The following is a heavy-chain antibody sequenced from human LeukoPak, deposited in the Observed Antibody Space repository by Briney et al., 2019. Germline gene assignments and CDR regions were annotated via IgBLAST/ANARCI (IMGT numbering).Heavy chain of an antibody. J-gene: IGHJ6*02. CDR3: ARDQLVRSVVDGVVAASTRYYAMDV. D-gene: IGHD2-15*01. V-gene: IGHV1-2*02. CDR1: GYTFTGYY. CDR2: INPNSGGA. Sequence: GASVKVSCKASGYTFTGYYVHWVRQAPGQGLEWLGWINPNSGGANYAQKFQGRVTMTRDTSISTAYMDLSRLRSDDTAVYYCARDQLVRSVVDGVVAASTRYYAMDVRGQGTTVTVSS.